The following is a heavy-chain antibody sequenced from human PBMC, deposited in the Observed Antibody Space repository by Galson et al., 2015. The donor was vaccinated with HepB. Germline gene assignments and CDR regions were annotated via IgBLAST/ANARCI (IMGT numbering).Heavy chain of an antibody. CDR3: ARGSHYCSSTSCYTAGDY. CDR2: MSPKSGNI. D-gene: IGHD2-2*02. CDR1: GYTFTSSD. V-gene: IGHV1-8*01. Sequence: SVKVSCKASGYTFTSSDINWVRQAPGQGLEWMGWMSPKSGNIGHAQKFQGRVTMTRNTSISTVYMELSSLTSEDSAVYYCARGSHYCSSTSCYTAGDYWGQGTLVTVSS. J-gene: IGHJ4*02.